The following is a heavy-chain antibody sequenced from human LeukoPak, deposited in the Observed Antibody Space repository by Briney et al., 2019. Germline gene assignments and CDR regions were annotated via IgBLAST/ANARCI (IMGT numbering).Heavy chain of an antibody. J-gene: IGHJ3*02. V-gene: IGHV4-39*07. Sequence: SETLSLTCTVSGGSISSYYWGWVRQPPGEGLEWIGNIFYSGSTYYSPSLKSRVTISLDTSRNQFSLKLNSVTAADTAVYYCAKSNGYGLVDIWGQGTMVTVSS. CDR1: GGSISSYY. CDR2: IFYSGST. D-gene: IGHD3-10*01. CDR3: AKSNGYGLVDI.